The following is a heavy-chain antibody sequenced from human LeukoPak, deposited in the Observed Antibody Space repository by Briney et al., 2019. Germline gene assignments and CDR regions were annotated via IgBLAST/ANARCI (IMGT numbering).Heavy chain of an antibody. CDR2: IYHSGST. Sequence: KSSETLSLTCAVSGGSISSGGYSWSGIRRPPGKGLEWIGYIYHSGSTYYNPSLKSRVTISVDRSKNQFSLKLSSVTAADTAVYYCARVRRGYSSSWETLYYFDYWGQGTLVTVSP. CDR3: ARVRRGYSSSWETLYYFDY. D-gene: IGHD6-13*01. J-gene: IGHJ4*02. V-gene: IGHV4-30-2*01. CDR1: GGSISSGGYS.